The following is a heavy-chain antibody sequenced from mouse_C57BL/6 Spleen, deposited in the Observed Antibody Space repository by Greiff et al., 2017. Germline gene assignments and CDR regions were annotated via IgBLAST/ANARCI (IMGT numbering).Heavy chain of an antibody. CDR2: IYPGDGDT. CDR3: ARRLGRGGYFDY. V-gene: IGHV1-82*01. J-gene: IGHJ2*01. Sequence: QVQLQQSGPELVKPGASVKISCKASGYAFSSSWMNWVKQRPGKGLEWIGRIYPGDGDTNYNGKFKGKATLTADKSSSTAYMQLSSLTSEDSAVYFCARRLGRGGYFDYWGQGTTLTVSS. D-gene: IGHD4-1*01. CDR1: GYAFSSSW.